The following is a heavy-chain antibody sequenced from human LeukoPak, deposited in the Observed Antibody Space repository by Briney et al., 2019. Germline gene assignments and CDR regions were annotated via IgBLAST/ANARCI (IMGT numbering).Heavy chain of an antibody. CDR2: IYYSGST. J-gene: IGHJ6*02. D-gene: IGHD1-26*01. CDR1: GGSISSGGYY. Sequence: NPSQTLSLTCTVSGGSISSGGYYRSWIRQHPGKGLEWIGYIYYSGSTYYNPSLKSRVTISVDTSKNQFSLKLSSVTAADTAVYYCAREEWEPPYYYYGMDVWGQGTTVTVSS. V-gene: IGHV4-31*03. CDR3: AREEWEPPYYYYGMDV.